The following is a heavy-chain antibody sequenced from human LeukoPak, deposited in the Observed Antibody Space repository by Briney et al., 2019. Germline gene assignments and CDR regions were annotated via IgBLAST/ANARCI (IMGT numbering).Heavy chain of an antibody. J-gene: IGHJ6*02. CDR1: GGTFSSYA. CDR3: ARETTVTPRYYYGMDV. CDR2: IIPIFGTA. V-gene: IGHV1-69*13. Sequence: ASVKVSCKASGGTFSSYAISWVRQAPGQGLEWMGGIIPIFGTANYAQKFQGRVTITADESTSTAYMELSSLRSEDTAVYYCARETTVTPRYYYGMDVWGQGTTVTVSS. D-gene: IGHD4-11*01.